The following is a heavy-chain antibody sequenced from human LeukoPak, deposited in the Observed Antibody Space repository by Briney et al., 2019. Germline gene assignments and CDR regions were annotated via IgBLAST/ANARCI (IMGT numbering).Heavy chain of an antibody. CDR1: GCTFSSYA. Sequence: SVKVSCKASGCTFSSYAISWVRQAPGQGLEWMGGIIPIFGTANYAQKFQGRVTITTDESTSTAYMELSSLRSEDTAVYYCARGVGYDSSGYYYVGYFDYWGQGTLVTVSS. CDR3: ARGVGYDSSGYYYVGYFDY. J-gene: IGHJ4*02. D-gene: IGHD3-22*01. V-gene: IGHV1-69*05. CDR2: IIPIFGTA.